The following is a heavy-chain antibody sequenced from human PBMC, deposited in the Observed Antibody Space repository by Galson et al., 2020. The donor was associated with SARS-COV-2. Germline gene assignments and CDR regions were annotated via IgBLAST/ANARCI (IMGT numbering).Heavy chain of an antibody. CDR1: GYSFTSYW. D-gene: IGHD3-22*01. CDR3: ARCGYYDSSGYYQFEAFDS. Sequence: GESLKISCKGSGYSFTSYWIGWVRQMPGKGLEWMGIIYPGDSDTRYSPSFQGQVTISADKSISTAYLQWSSLKALDTAMYYCARCGYYDSSGYYQFEAFDSWCQGTMGTVAS. J-gene: IGHJ3*02. CDR2: IYPGDSDT. V-gene: IGHV5-51*01.